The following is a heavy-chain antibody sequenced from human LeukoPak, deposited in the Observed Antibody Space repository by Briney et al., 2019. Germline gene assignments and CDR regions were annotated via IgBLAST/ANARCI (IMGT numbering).Heavy chain of an antibody. CDR3: ARLIDYYDSSGGY. D-gene: IGHD3-22*01. Sequence: SETLSLTCAVSGGSISSGGYYWGWIRQPPGKGLEWIGSIYYSGSTYYNPSLKSRVTISVDTSKNQFSLKLSSVTAADTAVYYCARLIDYYDSSGGYWGQGTLVTVSS. V-gene: IGHV4-39*01. CDR2: IYYSGST. CDR1: GGSISSGGYY. J-gene: IGHJ4*02.